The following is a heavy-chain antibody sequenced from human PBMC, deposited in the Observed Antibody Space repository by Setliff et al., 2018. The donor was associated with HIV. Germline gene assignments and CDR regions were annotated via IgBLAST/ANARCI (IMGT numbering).Heavy chain of an antibody. CDR2: IYTSGST. V-gene: IGHV4-4*09. Sequence: PSETLSLTCTVSGASISTYYWSWIRQPPGKGLEWMGYIYTSGSTNYNPSLKSRGTISLDTSKNQFSLTLSSVTAADTAVYYCARIYCSSTSCPTHYWGQGTLVTVSS. CDR3: ARIYCSSTSCPTHY. D-gene: IGHD2-2*01. J-gene: IGHJ4*02. CDR1: GASISTYY.